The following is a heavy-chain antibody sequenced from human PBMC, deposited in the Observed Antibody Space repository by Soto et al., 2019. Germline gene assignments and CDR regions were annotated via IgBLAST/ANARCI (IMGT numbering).Heavy chain of an antibody. Sequence: SETLSLTCTVSGGSINSGGYYWTWIRQHPAKGLEWLGYIYYSGSTYYNPSLKSRVTISVDTSKNQFSLKLSSVTAADTAVYYCARDRRARGIDYWGQGTLVTVSS. CDR2: IYYSGST. D-gene: IGHD3-16*01. J-gene: IGHJ4*02. CDR1: GGSINSGGYY. CDR3: ARDRRARGIDY. V-gene: IGHV4-30-4*08.